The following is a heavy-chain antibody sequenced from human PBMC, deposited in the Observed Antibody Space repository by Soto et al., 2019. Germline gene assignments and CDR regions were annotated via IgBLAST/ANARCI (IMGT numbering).Heavy chain of an antibody. J-gene: IGHJ4*02. CDR1: GFTFSNFG. V-gene: IGHV3-30*03. CDR2: ISYDGGNR. D-gene: IGHD2-2*01. CDR3: ATDPCSSTSGYGL. Sequence: PGGSLRLSCAASGFTFSNFGMHWVRQAPGKGLEWVALISYDGGNRYYADSVKGRFTLYRDNAKNSLYLQMNSLRAEDTAVYYCATDPCSSTSGYGLWGQGTLVTVSS.